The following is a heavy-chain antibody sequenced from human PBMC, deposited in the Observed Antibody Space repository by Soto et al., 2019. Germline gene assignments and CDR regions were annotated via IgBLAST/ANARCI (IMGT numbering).Heavy chain of an antibody. CDR1: GGTFSSYA. J-gene: IGHJ5*02. D-gene: IGHD3-22*01. CDR2: IIPIFGTA. V-gene: IGHV1-69*13. Sequence: ASVKVSCKASGGTFSSYAISWVRQAPGQGLEWMGGIIPIFGTANYAQKFQGRVTITADESTSTAYMELSSLRSEDTAVYYCARPIQYYYDSGQSAWFDPWGQGTLVTVSS. CDR3: ARPIQYYYDSGQSAWFDP.